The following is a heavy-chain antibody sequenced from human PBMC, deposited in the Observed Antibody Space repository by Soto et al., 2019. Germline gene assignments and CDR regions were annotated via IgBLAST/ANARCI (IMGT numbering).Heavy chain of an antibody. J-gene: IGHJ4*02. CDR3: ATERRYDYIWGSYSFDY. V-gene: IGHV1-24*01. CDR2: FDPEDGET. CDR1: GYTHTELS. D-gene: IGHD3-16*01. Sequence: ASVKVSCKVSGYTHTELSMHWVRQANGKGLEWMGGFDPEDGETIYAQKFQGRVTMTEDTSTDTAYMELSSLRSEDTAVYYCATERRYDYIWGSYSFDYWGQGTLVTVSS.